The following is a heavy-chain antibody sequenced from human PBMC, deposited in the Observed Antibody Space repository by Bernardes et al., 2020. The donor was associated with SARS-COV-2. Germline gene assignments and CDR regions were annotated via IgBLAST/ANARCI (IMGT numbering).Heavy chain of an antibody. CDR3: ARGGLKPFDD. D-gene: IGHD2-15*01. CDR1: GFSFSNYW. J-gene: IGHJ4*02. Sequence: GGSLRLSCAASGFSFSNYWMHWVRQTPGKGLVWVSRINPDGTTTTYADSVRGRFTISRDNAENTLYLHMNSLRVEDTAVYYCARGGLKPFDDWGQGTLVTVSS. CDR2: INPDGTTT. V-gene: IGHV3-74*01.